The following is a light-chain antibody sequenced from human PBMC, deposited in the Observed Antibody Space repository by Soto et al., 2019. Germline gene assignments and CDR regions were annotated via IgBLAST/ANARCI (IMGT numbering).Light chain of an antibody. Sequence: QSALTQPRSVSGSPGQSVTISCTGTSSDVGGYNYVSWHQQHPGKAPKLVIYDVSKRPSGVPDRFSGSKSGNTASLTISGLQAEDEADYYCCSYAGSYTWVFAGGTKLTVL. CDR2: DVS. CDR1: SSDVGGYNY. V-gene: IGLV2-11*01. J-gene: IGLJ3*02. CDR3: CSYAGSYTWV.